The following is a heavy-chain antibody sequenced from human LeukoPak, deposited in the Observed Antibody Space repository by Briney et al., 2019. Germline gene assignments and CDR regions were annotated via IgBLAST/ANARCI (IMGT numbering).Heavy chain of an antibody. D-gene: IGHD3-10*01. J-gene: IGHJ4*02. Sequence: GGSLRLSCAASGFTFSSYAMHWVRQAPGKGLEWVAVISYDGSNKYYADPVKGRFTISRDNSKSTLYLQMNSLRAEDTAVYYCARDSPLYGSGSCFDYWGQGTLVTVSS. V-gene: IGHV3-30-3*01. CDR1: GFTFSSYA. CDR2: ISYDGSNK. CDR3: ARDSPLYGSGSCFDY.